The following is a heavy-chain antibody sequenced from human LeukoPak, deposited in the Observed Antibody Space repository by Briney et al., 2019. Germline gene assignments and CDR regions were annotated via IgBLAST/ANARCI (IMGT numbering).Heavy chain of an antibody. J-gene: IGHJ5*02. D-gene: IGHD2-15*01. V-gene: IGHV1-3*01. CDR1: GYTFTSYA. CDR2: INAGNGNT. CDR3: ASTRGYGVVAANPFDP. Sequence: ASVKVSCKASGYTFTSYAIHWVRQAPGQTLEWMGWINAGNGNTKYSQKLQGRVTMTTDTSTSTAYMELRSLRSDDTAVYYCASTRGYGVVAANPFDPWGQGTLVTVSS.